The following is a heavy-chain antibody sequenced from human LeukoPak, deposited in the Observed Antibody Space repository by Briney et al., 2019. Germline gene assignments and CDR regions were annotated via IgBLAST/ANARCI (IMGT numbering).Heavy chain of an antibody. J-gene: IGHJ3*02. Sequence: QPGGSLRLSCAAAGFSFSNYDIHWVRQAPGKGLEWVAVIWYDGSNKYYADSVKGRFTISRDNSKNTLYLQMNSLRAEDTAVYYCAGTSSRYDAFNIWGQGTMVTVSS. CDR2: IWYDGSNK. CDR1: GFSFSNYD. D-gene: IGHD2-8*01. V-gene: IGHV3-33*01. CDR3: AGTSSRYDAFNI.